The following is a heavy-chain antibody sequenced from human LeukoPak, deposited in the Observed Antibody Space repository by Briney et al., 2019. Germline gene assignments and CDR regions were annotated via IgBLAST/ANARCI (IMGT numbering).Heavy chain of an antibody. CDR2: IYTSGST. Sequence: SETLSLTCTVSGGSISSGSYYWSWIRQPAGKGLEWIGRIYTSGSTNYNPSLKSRVTISVDTSKNQFSLKLSSVTAADTAVYYCARAFGSYRYFDYWGQGTLVTVSS. D-gene: IGHD1-26*01. V-gene: IGHV4-61*02. CDR1: GGSISSGSYY. J-gene: IGHJ4*02. CDR3: ARAFGSYRYFDY.